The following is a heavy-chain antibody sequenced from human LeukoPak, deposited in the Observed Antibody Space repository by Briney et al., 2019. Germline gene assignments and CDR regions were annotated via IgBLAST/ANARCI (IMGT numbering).Heavy chain of an antibody. CDR2: ITSSGDST. J-gene: IGHJ4*02. V-gene: IGHV3-23*01. CDR1: GFTFSDYY. Sequence: GGSLRLSCAASGFTFSDYYMSWIRQAPGKGLEWVSDITSSGDSTYYADSVKGRFTISRDNPKNTLYLQMNSLRAEDTAIYYCVKEYFGFAFDYWGQGTVVTVSS. D-gene: IGHD3-9*01. CDR3: VKEYFGFAFDY.